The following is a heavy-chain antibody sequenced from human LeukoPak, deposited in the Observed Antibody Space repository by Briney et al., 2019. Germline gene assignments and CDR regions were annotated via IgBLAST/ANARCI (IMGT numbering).Heavy chain of an antibody. CDR1: GFTFDDYA. CDR3: AKDLPEGGSGWFSFLDY. CDR2: ISWNSGSI. D-gene: IGHD6-19*01. V-gene: IGHV3-9*01. Sequence: GGSLRLSCAASGFTFDDYAMHWVRQAPGKGLEWVSGISWNSGSIGYADSVKGRFTISRDNAKNSLYLQMNSLRAEDTALYYCAKDLPEGGSGWFSFLDYWGQGTLVTVSS. J-gene: IGHJ4*02.